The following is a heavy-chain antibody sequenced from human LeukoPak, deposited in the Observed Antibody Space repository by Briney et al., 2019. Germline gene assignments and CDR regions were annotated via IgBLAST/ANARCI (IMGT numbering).Heavy chain of an antibody. J-gene: IGHJ4*02. CDR1: GGSISSSNW. V-gene: IGHV4-4*02. CDR3: ARVGDGEQQLAIDC. CDR2: IYHSGST. Sequence: PSGTLSLTCAVSGGSISSSNWWSWVRQPPGKGLEWIGEIYHSGSTNYYPSLKSRVTISVDKSKNQFSLKLSSVTAADTAVYYCARVGDGEQQLAIDCWGQGTLVTVSS. D-gene: IGHD6-13*01.